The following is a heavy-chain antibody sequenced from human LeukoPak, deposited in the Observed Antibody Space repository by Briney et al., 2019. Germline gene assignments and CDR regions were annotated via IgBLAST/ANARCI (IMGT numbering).Heavy chain of an antibody. V-gene: IGHV3-33*01. CDR1: GFTFSSYG. D-gene: IGHD3-22*01. CDR3: ARENYYDSSGYYWFDY. CDR2: IWYDGSNK. J-gene: IGHJ4*02. Sequence: QTGGSLRLSCAASGFTFSSYGMHWVRQAPGKGLEWVAVIWYDGSNKYYADSVKGRFTISRDNSKNTLYLQMNSLRAEDTAVYYCARENYYDSSGYYWFDYWGLGTLVTVSS.